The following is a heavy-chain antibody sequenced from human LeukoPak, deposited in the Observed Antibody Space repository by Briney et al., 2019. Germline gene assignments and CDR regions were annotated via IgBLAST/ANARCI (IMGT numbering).Heavy chain of an antibody. J-gene: IGHJ5*02. CDR3: ARGPPQYDSSGYYLVWFDP. D-gene: IGHD3-22*01. CDR2: INHSGRT. CDR1: GGSFSGYY. V-gene: IGHV4-34*01. Sequence: SETLSLTCAVSGGSFSGYYWRWIRQPPGKGLEWIGEINHSGRTNYNPSLKSRVTISVGTSKNQFSLKLSSVTAADTAVYYCARGPPQYDSSGYYLVWFDPWGQGTLVTVSS.